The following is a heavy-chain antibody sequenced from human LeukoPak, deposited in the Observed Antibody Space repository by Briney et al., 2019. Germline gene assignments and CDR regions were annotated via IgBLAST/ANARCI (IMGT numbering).Heavy chain of an antibody. CDR1: GFTFRSYS. CDR2: ISSSSRYI. Sequence: GGSLRLSCAASGFTFRSYSKNCVRHAPGRGLEGVSSISSSSRYIYYADSVKGRFTISRDNAKNSLYLQMNSLRAEDTAVYYCARDDYSNPLSYWGQGTLVTVSS. V-gene: IGHV3-21*01. J-gene: IGHJ4*02. D-gene: IGHD4-11*01. CDR3: ARDDYSNPLSY.